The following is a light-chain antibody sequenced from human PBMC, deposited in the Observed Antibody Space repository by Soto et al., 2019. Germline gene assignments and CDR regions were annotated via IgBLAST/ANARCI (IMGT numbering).Light chain of an antibody. CDR3: QQYYSTPRT. Sequence: DSVMTQSPDSLAVSLGERATINCKSRQSVLHSSNNKNYLAWYQQKPGQPPKLLIYWASTRESGVPDRFSGSGSGTDFTLTISSLQAEDVAVYYCQQYYSTPRTFSQGTKLEIK. V-gene: IGKV4-1*01. J-gene: IGKJ2*01. CDR2: WAS. CDR1: QSVLHSSNNKNY.